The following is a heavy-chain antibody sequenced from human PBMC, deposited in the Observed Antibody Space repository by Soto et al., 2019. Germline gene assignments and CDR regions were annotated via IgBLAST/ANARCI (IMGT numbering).Heavy chain of an antibody. CDR2: ISGSGGST. CDR1: GFTFSSYA. V-gene: IGHV3-23*01. J-gene: IGHJ6*02. CDR3: AKDHRMSLHSSGSIIYYYYGMDV. Sequence: GGSLRLSCAASGFTFSSYAMSWVRQAPGKGLEWVSAISGSGGSTYYADSVKGRFTISRDNSKNTLYLQMNSLRAEDTAVYYCAKDHRMSLHSSGSIIYYYYGMDVWGQGTTVTVSS. D-gene: IGHD3-22*01.